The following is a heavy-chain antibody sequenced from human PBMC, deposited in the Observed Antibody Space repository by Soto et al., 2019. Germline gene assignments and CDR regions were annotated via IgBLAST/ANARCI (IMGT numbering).Heavy chain of an antibody. CDR2: IYYSGST. D-gene: IGHD5-12*01. J-gene: IGHJ6*02. CDR3: ARGFRGYSGYDYYYYYGMDV. CDR1: GGSISSYY. Sequence: SETLSLTCTVSGGSISSYYWSWIRQPPGKGLEWIGYIYYSGSTNYNPSLKSRVTISVDTSKNQFSLKLSSVTAADTAVYYCARGFRGYSGYDYYYYYGMDVWGQGTTVTVSS. V-gene: IGHV4-59*01.